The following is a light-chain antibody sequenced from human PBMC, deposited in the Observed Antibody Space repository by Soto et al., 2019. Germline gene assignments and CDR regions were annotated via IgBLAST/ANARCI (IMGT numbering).Light chain of an antibody. CDR1: QNINTW. Sequence: DIQMTHSPATLSASVGDRVTITCRASQNINTWLAWYQQKPGKAPKLLIHKASSLQSGVPSRFSGSGSGTDFTLTISSLHPDDFATYYCQLYNSYSPTFGQGSKV. J-gene: IGKJ1*01. CDR2: KAS. CDR3: QLYNSYSPT. V-gene: IGKV1-5*03.